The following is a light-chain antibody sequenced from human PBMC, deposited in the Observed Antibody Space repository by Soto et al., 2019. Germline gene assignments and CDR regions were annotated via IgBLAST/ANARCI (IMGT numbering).Light chain of an antibody. CDR1: SSDVGSYNL. V-gene: IGLV2-23*03. CDR3: CSYAGSSTFRVV. J-gene: IGLJ2*01. Sequence: QSVLTQPASVSGSPGQSITISCTGTSSDVGSYNLVSWYQQHPGKAPKLMIYESSKRPSGVSNRCSGSKSGNTASLTISGLQAEDEADYYCCSYAGSSTFRVVFGGGTQLTVL. CDR2: ESS.